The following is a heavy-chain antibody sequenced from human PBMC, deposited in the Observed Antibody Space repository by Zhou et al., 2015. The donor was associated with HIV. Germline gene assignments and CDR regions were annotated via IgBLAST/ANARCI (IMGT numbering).Heavy chain of an antibody. J-gene: IGHJ6*02. CDR2: MNPNTGNA. CDR1: EYTFTNHD. Sequence: QVQLVQSGAEVKKPGASVKVSCKASEYTFTNHDINWVRQAAGQGLEWLGWMNPNTGNAAYAQKFQDRVTMTRNTSASTAYMELRDLRFDDTAVFYCARAREVGPARRAYYYGLDVWGQGTTVSVSS. D-gene: IGHD1-26*01. CDR3: ARAREVGPARRAYYYGLDV. V-gene: IGHV1-8*01.